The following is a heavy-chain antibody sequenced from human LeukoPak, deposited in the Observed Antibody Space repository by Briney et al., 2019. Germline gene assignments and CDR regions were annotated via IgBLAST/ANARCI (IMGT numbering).Heavy chain of an antibody. CDR3: AKAVDGTGWYLFDY. V-gene: IGHV3-23*01. Sequence: GGSLRLSCAASGFTFSSYCMSWVRQAPGKGLEWVSAINGSGGNPYYTDSVKGRFTISRDNSKNTQYLQMNSLRAEDTAVYYCAKAVDGTGWYLFDYWGQGALVTVSS. J-gene: IGHJ4*02. CDR1: GFTFSSYC. D-gene: IGHD6-19*01. CDR2: INGSGGNP.